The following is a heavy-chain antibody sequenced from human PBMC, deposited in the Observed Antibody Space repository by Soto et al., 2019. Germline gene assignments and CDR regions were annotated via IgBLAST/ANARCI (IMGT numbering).Heavy chain of an antibody. V-gene: IGHV4-39*01. Sequence: PSETLSLTCTVSGGSISSSSYYWGWTRQPPGKGLEWIGSIYYSGSTYYNPSLKSRVTISVDTSKNQFSLKLSSVTAADTAVYYCARLTMVRGVIITADFDYWGQGTLVTVSS. D-gene: IGHD3-10*01. CDR3: ARLTMVRGVIITADFDY. CDR1: GGSISSSSYY. J-gene: IGHJ4*02. CDR2: IYYSGST.